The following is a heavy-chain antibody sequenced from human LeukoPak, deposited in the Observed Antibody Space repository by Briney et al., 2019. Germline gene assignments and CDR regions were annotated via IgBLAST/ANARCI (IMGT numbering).Heavy chain of an antibody. CDR2: IYYSGST. J-gene: IGHJ1*01. V-gene: IGHV4-31*03. CDR1: GGSISGSSYY. CDR3: VSGSSGWLYFQH. D-gene: IGHD6-19*01. Sequence: PSETLSLTCTVSGGSISGSSYYWGWIRQPPGKGLEWIGYIYYSGSTYYNPSLKSRVTISVDTSKNQFSLKLSSVTAADTAVYYCVSGSSGWLYFQHWGQGTLVTVSS.